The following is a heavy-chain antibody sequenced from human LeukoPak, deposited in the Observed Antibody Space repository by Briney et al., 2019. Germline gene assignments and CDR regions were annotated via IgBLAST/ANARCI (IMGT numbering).Heavy chain of an antibody. Sequence: GESLKISCKASGYAFSNFWIGWVRQVPGKGLEWMGIIYPGDSDTRYSPSFQGQVTISADKSISTAYLQWSSLKASDTAMYYRARHVLPEPFSGSYNVFGYWGQGTLVTVSS. CDR2: IYPGDSDT. D-gene: IGHD1-26*01. CDR3: ARHVLPEPFSGSYNVFGY. J-gene: IGHJ4*02. CDR1: GYAFSNFW. V-gene: IGHV5-51*01.